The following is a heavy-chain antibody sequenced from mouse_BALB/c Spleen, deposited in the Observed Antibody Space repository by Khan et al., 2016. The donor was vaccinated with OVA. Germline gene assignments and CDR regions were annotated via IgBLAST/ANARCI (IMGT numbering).Heavy chain of an antibody. V-gene: IGHV1-5*01. Sequence: VQLKQSGTVLARPGASVKMSCKASGYTFTSYWMHWVQQRPGQGLEWIGDIYPGNTATNYNQKFKGKANLTAVTSTSTAYMELSSLTNEDSAVYYCSRGNWDVAWFAYWGQGTLVTVSA. D-gene: IGHD4-1*01. CDR1: GYTFTSYW. CDR3: SRGNWDVAWFAY. J-gene: IGHJ3*01. CDR2: IYPGNTAT.